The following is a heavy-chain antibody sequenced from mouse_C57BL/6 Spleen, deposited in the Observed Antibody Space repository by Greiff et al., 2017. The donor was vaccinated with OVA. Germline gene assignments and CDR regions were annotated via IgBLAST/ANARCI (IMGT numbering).Heavy chain of an antibody. CDR1: GYTFTDYE. CDR3: TRTAMDY. CDR2: IDPETGGT. Sequence: QVQLKESGAELVRPGASVTLSCKASGYTFTDYEMHWVKQTPVHGLEWIGAIDPETGGTAYNQKFKGKAILTADKSSSTAYMELRSLTSEDSAVYYCTRTAMDYWGQGTSVTVSS. J-gene: IGHJ4*01. V-gene: IGHV1-15*01.